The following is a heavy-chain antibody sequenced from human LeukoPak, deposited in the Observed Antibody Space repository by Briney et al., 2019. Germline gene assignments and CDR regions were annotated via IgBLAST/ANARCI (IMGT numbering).Heavy chain of an antibody. CDR3: TRSTVVMGY. V-gene: IGHV3-49*04. CDR2: IRSKAYGGTT. J-gene: IGHJ4*02. D-gene: IGHD4-23*01. CDR1: GFTFGDYA. Sequence: TGGSLRLSCTATGFTFGDYAMSWVRQDPGKGLEWVGFIRSKAYGGTTEYAASVKGRFTISRDDSKSIAYLQMNSLKTEDTSVYYCTRSTVVMGYWGQGTLVTVSS.